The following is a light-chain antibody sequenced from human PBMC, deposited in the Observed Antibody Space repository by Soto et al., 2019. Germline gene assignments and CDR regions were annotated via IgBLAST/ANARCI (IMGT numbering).Light chain of an antibody. CDR2: GAS. V-gene: IGKV3-15*01. CDR1: QSVSSN. Sequence: EIGITQSPATLSVSPGERATLSCRASQSVSSNLAWYQQKPGQAPRLLIYGASTRATGIPARFSGSGSGTEFTLTISSLQAEDFAVYYCQQYNNCPIAWTFGQGTKVDIK. J-gene: IGKJ1*01. CDR3: QQYNNCPIAWT.